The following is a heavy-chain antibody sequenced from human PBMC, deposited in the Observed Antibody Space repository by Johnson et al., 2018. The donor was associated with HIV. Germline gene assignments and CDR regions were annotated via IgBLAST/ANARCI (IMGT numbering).Heavy chain of an antibody. Sequence: VQLVESGGGVVQPGGSLRLSCAASGFTFSSYWMSWVRQAPGKGLEWVANIKQDGSNKYYADSVRGRFIISRDNSKNTLYLQMNSLRAEDTALYFCARVAVSTAAGGVPLDIWGPGTMVTVSA. CDR2: IKQDGSNK. CDR3: ARVAVSTAAGGVPLDI. D-gene: IGHD2-2*01. V-gene: IGHV3-7*04. J-gene: IGHJ3*02. CDR1: GFTFSSYW.